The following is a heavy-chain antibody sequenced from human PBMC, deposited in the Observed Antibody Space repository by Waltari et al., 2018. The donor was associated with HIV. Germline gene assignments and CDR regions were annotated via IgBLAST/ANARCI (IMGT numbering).Heavy chain of an antibody. CDR3: ATSRTFDY. J-gene: IGHJ4*02. CDR2: INSDGSST. Sequence: EVQLVASGGGLVQPGGSLSLSCAPSGFTFSSYWLHWVRQVPGKGLIWVSRINSDGSSTSYADSVKGRFTISRDNAKNTLYLQMNSLRAEDTAVYYCATSRTFDYWGQGTLVTVSS. V-gene: IGHV3-74*01. CDR1: GFTFSSYW.